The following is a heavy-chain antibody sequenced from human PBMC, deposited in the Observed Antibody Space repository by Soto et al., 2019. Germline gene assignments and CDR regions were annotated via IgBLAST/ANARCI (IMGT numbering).Heavy chain of an antibody. CDR1: GFTFSDYY. Sequence: RGSMRLSCAASGFTFSDYYMSWIRQAPGKGLEWVATIRQGGSTKYHVDSVKGRFTISRDNAKNSLFLQMSSLRVEDTAVYHCARGCGRAHCPYYMEVWGKGTTVTVSS. CDR2: IRQGGSTK. CDR3: ARGCGRAHCPYYMEV. D-gene: IGHD2-15*01. V-gene: IGHV3-7*01. J-gene: IGHJ6*03.